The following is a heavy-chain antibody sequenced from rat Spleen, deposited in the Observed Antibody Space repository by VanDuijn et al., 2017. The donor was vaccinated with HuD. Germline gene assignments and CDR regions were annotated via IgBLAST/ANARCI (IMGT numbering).Heavy chain of an antibody. CDR1: GFTFSNYY. Sequence: EVQLVESGGGLVQPGRSLKLSCAASGFTFSNYYMAWVRQAPTKGLEWVASISAGGGDTYYRDSVKGRFTISRDNAKSSLYLQMDSLRSGDTATYSCARQDTSGYSNWFTYWGQGTLVTVSS. CDR3: ARQDTSGYSNWFTY. V-gene: IGHV5-25*01. J-gene: IGHJ3*01. D-gene: IGHD4-3*01. CDR2: ISAGGGDT.